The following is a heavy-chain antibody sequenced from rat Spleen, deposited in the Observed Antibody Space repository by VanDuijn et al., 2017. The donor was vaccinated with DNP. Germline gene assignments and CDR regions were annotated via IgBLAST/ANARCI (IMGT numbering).Heavy chain of an antibody. V-gene: IGHV5-25*01. CDR3: ARHLY. CDR1: GFTFGDYY. CDR2: ISPSGGST. Sequence: EVQVVESGGGLVQPGRSLKLSCAASGFTFGDYYMSWVRQAPTKGLEWVASISPSGGSTYYRDSVKGRFTVSRDNAKSSLYLQMDSLRSEDTATYYCARHLYWGQGVMVTVSS. J-gene: IGHJ2*01.